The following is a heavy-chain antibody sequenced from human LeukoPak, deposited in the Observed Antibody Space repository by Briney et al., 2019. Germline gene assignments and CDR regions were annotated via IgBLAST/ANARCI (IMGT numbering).Heavy chain of an antibody. Sequence: GGSLRLTCAASGFTFSSYWMHWVRQAPGKGLVWVSRINSDGSSTSYVDSVKGRFTISRDNAKNTLYLQMNSLRAEDTAVYYCARYSGYAQDFDYWGQGTLVTVSS. V-gene: IGHV3-74*01. J-gene: IGHJ4*02. CDR1: GFTFSSYW. D-gene: IGHD5-12*01. CDR3: ARYSGYAQDFDY. CDR2: INSDGSST.